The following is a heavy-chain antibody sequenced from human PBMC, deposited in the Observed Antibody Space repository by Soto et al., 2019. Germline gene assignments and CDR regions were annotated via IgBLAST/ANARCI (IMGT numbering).Heavy chain of an antibody. J-gene: IGHJ4*02. D-gene: IGHD2-15*01. Sequence: SETLSLTCTVSGGSISGSYWSWIRQTPGKVLEWVGYIHYSGSTNYNPSLKSRVTMSVDSAKNQFSLQLSSVTTADTAVYFCTKYRRTDAEGYSFDYWGQGALVTSPQ. CDR2: IHYSGST. CDR1: GGSISGSY. V-gene: IGHV4-59*01. CDR3: TKYRRTDAEGYSFDY.